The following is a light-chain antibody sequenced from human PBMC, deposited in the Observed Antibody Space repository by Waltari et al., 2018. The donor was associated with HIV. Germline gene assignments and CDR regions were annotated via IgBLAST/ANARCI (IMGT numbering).Light chain of an antibody. Sequence: SYVLTQPPSLSVAPGQTARISCGGTNLGSKSVHWYQQKPGQAPVVLIYDDHERASNTPGRISGSKSGNTATLTISNVEAADESEFHCQVWDGSSGHVVFGGGTKLTV. CDR1: NLGSKS. V-gene: IGLV3-21*02. CDR2: DDH. CDR3: QVWDGSSGHVV. J-gene: IGLJ2*01.